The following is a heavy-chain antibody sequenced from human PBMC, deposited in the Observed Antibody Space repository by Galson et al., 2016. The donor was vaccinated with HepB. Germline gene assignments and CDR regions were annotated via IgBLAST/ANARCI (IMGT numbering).Heavy chain of an antibody. J-gene: IGHJ4*02. CDR1: GFTFSTYA. V-gene: IGHV3-30-3*01. Sequence: SLRLSCAASGFTFSTYAMHWVRQAPGKGLEWVAVISYDGSSKYYADSVKGRFTISRDNSKNTLYLQMNSLRPEDTAIYYCARGATPVTTLRGYGGQGTLVTVSS. D-gene: IGHD4-17*01. CDR2: ISYDGSSK. CDR3: ARGATPVTTLRGY.